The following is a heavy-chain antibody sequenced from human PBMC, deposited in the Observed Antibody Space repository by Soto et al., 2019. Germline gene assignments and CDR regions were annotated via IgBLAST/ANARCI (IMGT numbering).Heavy chain of an antibody. CDR2: INPSGGST. CDR3: ARVYPSDTRYGYVGNNWFDP. CDR1: GYTFTSYY. D-gene: IGHD5-18*01. V-gene: IGHV1-46*03. Sequence: QVQLVQSGAEVKKPGASVKVSCKASGYTFTSYYMHWVRQAPGQGLEWMGIINPSGGSTSYAQKFQGRGTMTRDTSTSTVYMELGSLRSEDTAVYYCARVYPSDTRYGYVGNNWFDPWGQGTLVTVSS. J-gene: IGHJ5*02.